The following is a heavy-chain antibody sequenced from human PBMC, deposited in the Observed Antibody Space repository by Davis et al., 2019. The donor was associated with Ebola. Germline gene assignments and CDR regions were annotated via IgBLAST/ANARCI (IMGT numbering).Heavy chain of an antibody. D-gene: IGHD3-22*01. Sequence: PSETLSLTCVVSGGSINNYYWNWIRQPAGKRLEWIGRIYASGSINYNPSLQSRVTMSIDTPKNEFSLTLRSVTAADTAVYYCARTYDSSRWFDPWGQGTLVTVSS. CDR1: GGSINNYY. CDR2: IYASGSI. J-gene: IGHJ5*02. CDR3: ARTYDSSRWFDP. V-gene: IGHV4-4*07.